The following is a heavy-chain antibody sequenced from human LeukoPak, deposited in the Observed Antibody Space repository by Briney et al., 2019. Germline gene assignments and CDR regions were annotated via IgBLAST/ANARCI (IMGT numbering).Heavy chain of an antibody. D-gene: IGHD6-19*01. Sequence: PSQTLSLTCTVSGVSISSGDYYWSWIRQPPGKGLEWIGYIYYSGSTYYNPSLKSRVTISVDTSKNQFSLKLSSVTAADTAVYYCARELAGEAFDIWGQGTMVTVSS. V-gene: IGHV4-30-4*08. J-gene: IGHJ3*02. CDR2: IYYSGST. CDR3: ARELAGEAFDI. CDR1: GVSISSGDYY.